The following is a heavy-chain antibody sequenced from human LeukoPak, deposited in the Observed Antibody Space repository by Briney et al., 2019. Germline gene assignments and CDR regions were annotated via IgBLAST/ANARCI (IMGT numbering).Heavy chain of an antibody. CDR1: GYTFTGYY. J-gene: IGHJ4*02. CDR3: ARTKIEGYCSSTSCYIFDY. D-gene: IGHD2-2*02. Sequence: ASVKVSCKASGYTFTGYYMHWVRQAPGQGLEWMVWINPNSCGTNYAQKFQGRVTITRDTSISTAYMELSRMRSDDTAVYYCARTKIEGYCSSTSCYIFDYWGQGTLVTVSS. CDR2: INPNSCGT. V-gene: IGHV1-2*02.